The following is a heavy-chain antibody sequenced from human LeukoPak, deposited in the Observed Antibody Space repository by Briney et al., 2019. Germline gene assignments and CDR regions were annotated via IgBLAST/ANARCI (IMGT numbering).Heavy chain of an antibody. CDR2: ISSSGSTI. V-gene: IGHV3-11*01. D-gene: IGHD6-13*01. J-gene: IGHJ5*02. CDR1: GFTFSDYY. Sequence: PGGSLRLSCAASGFTFSDYYMSWIRQAPGKGLEWVSYISSSGSTIYYADSVKGRFTISRDNAKNSLYLQMNSLRAEYTAVYYCARILKQQPANWFDPWGQGTLVTVSS. CDR3: ARILKQQPANWFDP.